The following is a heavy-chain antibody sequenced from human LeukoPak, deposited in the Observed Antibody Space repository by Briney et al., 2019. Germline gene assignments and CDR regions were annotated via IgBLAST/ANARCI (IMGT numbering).Heavy chain of an antibody. J-gene: IGHJ5*02. D-gene: IGHD5-18*01. V-gene: IGHV1-2*06. CDR1: GHTFTGYY. CDR2: INPNSGGT. CDR3: ARGEAMANWFDP. Sequence: ASVKVSCKASGHTFTGYYMHWVRQAPGQGLEWMGRINPNSGGTNYAQKFQGRVTMTRDTSISTAYMELSRLRSDDTAAYYCARGEAMANWFDPWGQGTLVTVSS.